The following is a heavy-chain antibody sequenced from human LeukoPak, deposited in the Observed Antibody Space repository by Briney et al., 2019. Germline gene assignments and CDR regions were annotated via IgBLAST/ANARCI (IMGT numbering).Heavy chain of an antibody. V-gene: IGHV3-11*01. CDR3: ARVHSSGWYLEWFDY. CDR2: ISSSGSTI. CDR1: GFTYAW. Sequence: GGSLRLSCTASGFTYAWMTWVRQTAGKGLEWVSYISSSGSTIYYADSVKGRFTISRDNAKNSLYLQMNSLRAEDTAVYYCARVHSSGWYLEWFDYWGQGTLVTVSS. J-gene: IGHJ4*02. D-gene: IGHD6-19*01.